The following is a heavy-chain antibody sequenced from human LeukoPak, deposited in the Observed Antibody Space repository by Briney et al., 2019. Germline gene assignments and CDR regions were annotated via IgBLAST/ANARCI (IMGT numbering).Heavy chain of an antibody. V-gene: IGHV1-69*13. CDR1: GYTFTSYA. D-gene: IGHD6-19*01. CDR2: IIPIFGTA. Sequence: SVKVSCKASGYTFTSYAMNWVRQAPGQGLEWMGGIIPIFGTANYAQKFQGRVTVTADESTSTAYMELSSLRSEDTAVYYCARTVYDSSGWKIDYWGQGTLVTVSS. CDR3: ARTVYDSSGWKIDY. J-gene: IGHJ4*02.